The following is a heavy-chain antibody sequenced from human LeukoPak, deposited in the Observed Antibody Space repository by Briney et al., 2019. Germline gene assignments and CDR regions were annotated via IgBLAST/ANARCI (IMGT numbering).Heavy chain of an antibody. J-gene: IGHJ5*02. D-gene: IGHD3-16*02. CDR1: GGSISSYY. Sequence: SETLSLTCTVSGGSISSYYWSWIRQPPGKGLEWIGYIYYSGSTNYNPSLKSRVTISVDTSKNQFSLKLSSVTAADTGVYYCAGSYYDYVWGSYRYGNNWFDPWGQGTLVTVSS. CDR2: IYYSGST. V-gene: IGHV4-59*01. CDR3: AGSYYDYVWGSYRYGNNWFDP.